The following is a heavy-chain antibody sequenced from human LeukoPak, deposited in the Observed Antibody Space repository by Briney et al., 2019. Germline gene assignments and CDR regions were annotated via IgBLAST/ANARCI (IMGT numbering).Heavy chain of an antibody. D-gene: IGHD4-17*01. J-gene: IGHJ4*02. CDR2: IDTDGSSA. V-gene: IGHV3-74*01. Sequence: GWSLRLSCAASGFTFSDYWMHWVRQAPGKGLVWVSRIDTDGSSATYADSVKGRFTISRDNAKNTVYLQMNSLRVEDTGVYSCASALTTVTPHFHYWGQGTLVTVSS. CDR1: GFTFSDYW. CDR3: ASALTTVTPHFHY.